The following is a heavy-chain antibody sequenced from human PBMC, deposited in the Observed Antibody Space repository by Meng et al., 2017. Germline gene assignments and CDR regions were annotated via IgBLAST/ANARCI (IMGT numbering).Heavy chain of an antibody. CDR2: TYYRSKWYN. CDR1: GDSVSSNSAA. CDR3: ARGVVYAISYFDY. J-gene: IGHJ4*02. V-gene: IGHV6-1*01. Sequence: QVQQQQAGPGLVKPSQTLSRTCAISGDSVSSNSAAWNWIRQSSSRGLEWLGRTYYRSKWYNDYAVSVKSRITINPDTSKNQFSLQLNSVTPEDTAVYYCARGVVYAISYFDYWGQGTLVTVSS. D-gene: IGHD2-8*02.